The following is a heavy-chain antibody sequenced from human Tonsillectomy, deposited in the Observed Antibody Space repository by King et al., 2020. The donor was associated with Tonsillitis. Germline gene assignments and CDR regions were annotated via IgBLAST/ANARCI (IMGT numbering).Heavy chain of an antibody. J-gene: IGHJ4*02. Sequence: VQLVESGGGLVQPGGSLRLSCVASGFTFSSYAMSWVRQAPGKGREWVSGISGSGGSTNYADSVKGRFTISRDNSKNTLYLQMNSLRAEDTAVYYCAKDRDIVATITDYWGQGTLVTVSS. CDR1: GFTFSSYA. D-gene: IGHD5-12*01. CDR2: ISGSGGST. V-gene: IGHV3-23*04. CDR3: AKDRDIVATITDY.